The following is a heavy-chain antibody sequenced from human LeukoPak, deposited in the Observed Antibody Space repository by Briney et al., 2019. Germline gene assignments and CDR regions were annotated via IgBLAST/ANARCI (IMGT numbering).Heavy chain of an antibody. CDR2: ISGSGGSP. J-gene: IGHJ4*02. Sequence: PGGSLRLSCLTSGFTLSTNAMSWVRQAPGKGLEWVSAISGSGGSPYYADSVKGRFTISRDNSKNTLYLQVNSLRAEDTAVYYCAKGGSSAYYYARGFEYWGQGTLVTVSS. CDR1: GFTLSTNA. D-gene: IGHD3-22*01. V-gene: IGHV3-23*01. CDR3: AKGGSSAYYYARGFEY.